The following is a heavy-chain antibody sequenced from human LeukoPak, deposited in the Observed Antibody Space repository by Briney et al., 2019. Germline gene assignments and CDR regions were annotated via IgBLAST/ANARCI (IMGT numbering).Heavy chain of an antibody. D-gene: IGHD1-14*01. CDR3: ARGGSVTYRIDY. Sequence: SETLSLTCTVSGGSISSTSYYWGWIRQPPGKGLEWIGSIYYSGSTYYNPSLKSRVTISIDTSKNQFSLMLRSVTAADTAVYYCARGGSVTYRIDYWGQGTLVTVSS. CDR2: IYYSGST. J-gene: IGHJ4*02. V-gene: IGHV4-39*01. CDR1: GGSISSTSYY.